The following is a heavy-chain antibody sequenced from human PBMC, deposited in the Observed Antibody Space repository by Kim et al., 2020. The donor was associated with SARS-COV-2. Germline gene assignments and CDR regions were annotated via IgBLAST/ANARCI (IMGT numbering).Heavy chain of an antibody. J-gene: IGHJ4*02. CDR3: AKDRGPFDY. Sequence: GSTYYADSLKGRFTISRDNSKNTLYLQMNSLRAEDTAVYYCAKDRGPFDYWGQGTLVTVSS. D-gene: IGHD5-12*01. CDR2: GST. V-gene: IGHV3-23*01.